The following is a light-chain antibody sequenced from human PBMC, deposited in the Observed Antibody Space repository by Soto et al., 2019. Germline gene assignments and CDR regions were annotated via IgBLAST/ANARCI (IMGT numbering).Light chain of an antibody. CDR2: DNN. Sequence: QSVLTQPPSVSAAPGQTVIISCSGSSSHIENNFVSWYQQLPGTAPKLLIFDNNKRPSWIPARFSGSKSGTSATLGITGLQTGDEADYYCVAWDTSLTTTVLFGGGTKLTVL. CDR1: SSHIENNF. CDR3: VAWDTSLTTTVL. V-gene: IGLV1-51*01. J-gene: IGLJ2*01.